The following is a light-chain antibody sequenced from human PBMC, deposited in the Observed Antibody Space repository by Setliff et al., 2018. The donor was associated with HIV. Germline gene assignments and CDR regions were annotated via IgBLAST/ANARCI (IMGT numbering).Light chain of an antibody. CDR2: RTS. CDR3: AAWDGSQSGPV. CDR1: NSNIGSNY. V-gene: IGLV1-47*01. Sequence: SALTQPPSASGTPGQGVNISCSGSNSNIGSNYVLWYQQFPGAAPRLLIYRTSLRASGVPDRFSGSKSGTSASLAISGVRSEDEADYYCAAWDGSQSGPVFGGGTKVTVL. J-gene: IGLJ3*02.